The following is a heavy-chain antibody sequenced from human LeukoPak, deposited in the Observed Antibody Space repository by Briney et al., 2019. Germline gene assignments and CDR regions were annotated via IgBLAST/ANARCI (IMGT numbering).Heavy chain of an antibody. D-gene: IGHD3-9*01. Sequence: GGSLRVSCAASGFTFSSHAMNWVRQAPGKGLEWVSAISGSGGSKYYADSVRGRFTISRDNSKNTLYLQLNSLRAEDTAVYYCAKHGHSEYYDILTGHYLDYWGQGTLVTVSS. CDR1: GFTFSSHA. CDR3: AKHGHSEYYDILTGHYLDY. V-gene: IGHV3-23*01. J-gene: IGHJ4*02. CDR2: ISGSGGSK.